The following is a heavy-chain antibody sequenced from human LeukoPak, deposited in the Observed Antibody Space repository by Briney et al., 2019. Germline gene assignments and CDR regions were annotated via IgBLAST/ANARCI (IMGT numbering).Heavy chain of an antibody. V-gene: IGHV3-66*01. Sequence: PGGSLRLSCAASGFTASSNYMSWVRQAPGKGLEWVSVIYSGGSTYYADSVKGRFTISRDNSKSTLYLQMNSLRVEDTAVYYCARGIAVADTGFFDYWGQGTLVTVSS. CDR2: IYSGGST. D-gene: IGHD6-19*01. J-gene: IGHJ4*02. CDR1: GFTASSNY. CDR3: ARGIAVADTGFFDY.